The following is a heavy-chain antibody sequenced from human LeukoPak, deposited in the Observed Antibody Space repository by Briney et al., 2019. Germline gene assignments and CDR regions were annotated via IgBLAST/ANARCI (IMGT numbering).Heavy chain of an antibody. Sequence: GGSLRPSCAGSGFIFSDYYMSWIRQSPGKGLEWISYISTSGAVKYYADSVKGRFTISRDNAKNSLYLQLNSLGADDTAVYYCARDHLSGFGDLGTIDYWGQGTLVTVSS. J-gene: IGHJ4*02. CDR1: GFIFSDYY. CDR2: ISTSGAVK. D-gene: IGHD3-10*01. V-gene: IGHV3-11*01. CDR3: ARDHLSGFGDLGTIDY.